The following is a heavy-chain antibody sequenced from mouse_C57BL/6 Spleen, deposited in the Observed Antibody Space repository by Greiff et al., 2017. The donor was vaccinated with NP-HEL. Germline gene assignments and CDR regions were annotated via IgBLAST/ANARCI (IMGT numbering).Heavy chain of an antibody. J-gene: IGHJ4*01. D-gene: IGHD2-4*01. CDR2: ISSGSSTI. Sequence: EVQVVESGGGLVKPGGSLKLSCAASGFTFSDYGMHWVRQAPEKGLEWVAYISSGSSTIYYEDTVKGRFTISRDNAKNTLFLQMTSLRSEDTAMYYGARKDYDYDGYAMDYWGQGTSVNVSS. CDR1: GFTFSDYG. CDR3: ARKDYDYDGYAMDY. V-gene: IGHV5-17*01.